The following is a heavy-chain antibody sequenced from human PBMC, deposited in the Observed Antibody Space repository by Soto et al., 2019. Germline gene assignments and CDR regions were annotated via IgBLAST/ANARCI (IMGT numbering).Heavy chain of an antibody. V-gene: IGHV3-23*01. D-gene: IGHD5-18*01. CDR2: IFDSGAST. CDR3: AREGTPMVTNAAFDI. Sequence: GGSLRLSCAASGFTFSSCAMGWVRQAPGKGLEWVSDIFDSGASTYYADSVKGRFTISRDNSKNTLYLQMNSLRAEDTSMYYCAREGTPMVTNAAFDIWGQGTMVTVSS. J-gene: IGHJ3*02. CDR1: GFTFSSCA.